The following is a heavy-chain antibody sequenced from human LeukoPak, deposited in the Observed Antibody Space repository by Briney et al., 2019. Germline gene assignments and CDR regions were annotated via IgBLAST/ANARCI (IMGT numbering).Heavy chain of an antibody. CDR3: AREGTAMANDY. J-gene: IGHJ4*02. CDR1: GGSISSYY. V-gene: IGHV4-59*01. CDR2: IYYSGST. D-gene: IGHD5-18*01. Sequence: SETLSLTCTASGGSISSYYWSWIRQPPGKGLEWIGYIYYSGSTNYNPSLKSRVTISVDTSKNQFSLKLSSVTAADTAVYYCAREGTAMANDYWGQGTLVTVSS.